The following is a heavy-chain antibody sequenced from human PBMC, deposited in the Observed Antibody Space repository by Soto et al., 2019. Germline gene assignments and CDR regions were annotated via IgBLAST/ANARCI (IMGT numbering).Heavy chain of an antibody. Sequence: GGSLRLSCAASGFTFSSYGMHWVRQAPGKGLEWVAVIWYDGSNKYYADSVKGRFTIPRDNSKNTLYLQMNSLRAEDTAVYYCARTTYGDYGSFDYWGQGTLVTVSS. CDR3: ARTTYGDYGSFDY. CDR2: IWYDGSNK. CDR1: GFTFSSYG. V-gene: IGHV3-33*01. J-gene: IGHJ4*02. D-gene: IGHD4-17*01.